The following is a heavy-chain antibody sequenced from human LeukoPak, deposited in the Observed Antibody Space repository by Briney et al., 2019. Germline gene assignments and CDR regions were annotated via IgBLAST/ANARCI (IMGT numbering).Heavy chain of an antibody. V-gene: IGHV1-8*01. CDR1: GYTFTSYD. Sequence: ASVKVSCKASGYTFTSYDINWVRQATGQGLEWMGWMNPNSGNTGYAQKFQGRVTMTRNTSISTAYMELSSLRSEDTAVYYCARGITMVRGVIHYYYGMDVWGQGTTVTVSS. CDR2: MNPNSGNT. D-gene: IGHD3-10*01. CDR3: ARGITMVRGVIHYYYGMDV. J-gene: IGHJ6*02.